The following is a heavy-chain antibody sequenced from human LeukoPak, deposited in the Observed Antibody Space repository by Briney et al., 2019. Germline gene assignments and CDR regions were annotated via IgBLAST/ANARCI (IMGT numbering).Heavy chain of an antibody. CDR1: GIIITSYW. CDR3: ASHSYGHNH. D-gene: IGHD4-17*01. J-gene: IGHJ5*02. Sequence: PGGSLRLSCAASGIIITSYWMSWVRQTPGKGLEWVANIKQDGSEKNYVDSVKGRFTIFRDNARNSLYLQMNSLRAEDTAVYYCASHSYGHNHWGQGTLVIVSS. CDR2: IKQDGSEK. V-gene: IGHV3-7*01.